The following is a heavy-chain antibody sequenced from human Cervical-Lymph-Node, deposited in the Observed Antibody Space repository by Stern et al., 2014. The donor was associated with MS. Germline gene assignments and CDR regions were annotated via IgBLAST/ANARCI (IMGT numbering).Heavy chain of an antibody. V-gene: IGHV3-30*18. CDR3: AKDGAAATRAYYLDH. D-gene: IGHD6-13*01. J-gene: IGHJ4*02. CDR2: ISYDGISK. Sequence: VQLVESGGGVVQPGGSLRLSCAASGFTFKNPGMHWVRQAPGKGLEWVAVISYDGISKYYADSVKGRVAISRDDSKNTVYLQMNSLKVEDTAVYYCAKDGAAATRAYYLDHWGQGTLVTVSS. CDR1: GFTFKNPG.